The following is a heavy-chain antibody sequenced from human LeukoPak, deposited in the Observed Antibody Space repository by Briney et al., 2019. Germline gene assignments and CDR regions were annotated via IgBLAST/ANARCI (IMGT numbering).Heavy chain of an antibody. CDR1: GFTFRSYT. CDR3: ARVLTTKEYYYYYMDV. J-gene: IGHJ6*03. CDR2: IYSGGST. Sequence: GGSLRLSCAASGFTFRSYTMSWVRQAPGKGLEWVSVIYSGGSTYYADSVKGRFTISRDNSKNTLYLQMNSLRAEDTAVYYCARVLTTKEYYYYYMDVWGKGTTVTVSS. V-gene: IGHV3-53*01. D-gene: IGHD4-11*01.